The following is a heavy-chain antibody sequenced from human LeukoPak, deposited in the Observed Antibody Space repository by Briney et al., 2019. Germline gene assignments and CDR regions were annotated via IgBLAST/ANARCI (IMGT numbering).Heavy chain of an antibody. CDR1: GGSISSYY. V-gene: IGHV4-59*01. J-gene: IGHJ3*02. CDR3: ARGEQQLVLAFDI. D-gene: IGHD6-13*01. Sequence: SETLSLTCTVSGGSISSYYWSWIRQPPGKGLERIGYIYYSGSTNYNPSLKSRVTISVDTSKNQFSLKLSSVTAADTAVYYCARGEQQLVLAFDIWGQGTMVTVSS. CDR2: IYYSGST.